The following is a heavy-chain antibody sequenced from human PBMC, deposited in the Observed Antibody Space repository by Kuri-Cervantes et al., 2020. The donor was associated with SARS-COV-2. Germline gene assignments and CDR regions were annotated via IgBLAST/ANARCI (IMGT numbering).Heavy chain of an antibody. V-gene: IGHV3-30-3*01. D-gene: IGHD7-27*01. J-gene: IGHJ3*02. CDR2: ISYDGSNK. CDR3: AREKLGIGAFDI. Sequence: GESLKISCAASGFTFSDYYMSWIRQAPGKGLEWVAVISYDGSNKYYADSVKGRFTISRDNSKNTLYLQMNSLRAEDTAVYYCAREKLGIGAFDIWGQGTMVTVSS. CDR1: GFTFSDYY.